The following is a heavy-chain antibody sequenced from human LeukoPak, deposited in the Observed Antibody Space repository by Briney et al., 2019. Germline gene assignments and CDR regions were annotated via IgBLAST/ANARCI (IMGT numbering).Heavy chain of an antibody. CDR3: ARGDYGDYDYAFDI. Sequence: GGSLRLSCAASGFTFSSYAMSWVRQAPGKGLEWVSAISGSGGSTYYADSVKGRFTISRDNAKNSLYLQMNSLRAEDTALYYCARGDYGDYDYAFDIWGQGTMVTVSS. V-gene: IGHV3-23*01. CDR2: ISGSGGST. CDR1: GFTFSSYA. J-gene: IGHJ3*02. D-gene: IGHD4-17*01.